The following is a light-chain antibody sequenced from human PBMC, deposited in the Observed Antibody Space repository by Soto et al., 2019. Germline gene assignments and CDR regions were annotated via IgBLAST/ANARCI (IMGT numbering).Light chain of an antibody. CDR3: QQRSNWPLT. CDR1: QSVSSY. V-gene: IGKV3-11*01. J-gene: IGKJ4*01. CDR2: DAS. Sequence: EIVFTQSPATLSLSPGERATLSCRASQSVSSYLAWYKQKPGQAPRLLIYDASNSATGIPARFSGSESGTDFTLTISSLEPEAFAVYYCQQRSNWPLTFGGGTKVEIK.